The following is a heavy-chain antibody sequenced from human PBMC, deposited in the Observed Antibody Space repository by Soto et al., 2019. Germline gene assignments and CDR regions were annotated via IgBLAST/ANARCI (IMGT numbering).Heavy chain of an antibody. CDR1: GYTFTSYG. Sequence: RASVKVSCKASGYTFTSYGISWVRQAPGQGLEWMGWISAYNGNTNYAQKLQGRVTMTTDTSTSTAYMELRSLRSDDTAVYYCARAGEEGSLAVAGTDFDYWGQGTLVTVSS. D-gene: IGHD6-19*01. CDR2: ISAYNGNT. J-gene: IGHJ4*02. V-gene: IGHV1-18*04. CDR3: ARAGEEGSLAVAGTDFDY.